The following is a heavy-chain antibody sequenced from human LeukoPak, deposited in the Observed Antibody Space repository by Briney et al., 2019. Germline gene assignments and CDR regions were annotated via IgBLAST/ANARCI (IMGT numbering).Heavy chain of an antibody. CDR1: GFTFRSCS. J-gene: IGHJ4*02. V-gene: IGHV3-23*01. Sequence: PGGSLRLSCAASGFTFRSCSMIWVRQAPGKGLQWVSAIGGSGARTDYADSVKGRFTISRDNSKNTLYLQMNSLRAEDMAVYYCVKRYGDYVVAYTDWGQGTLVTVSS. CDR3: VKRYGDYVVAYTD. CDR2: IGGSGART. D-gene: IGHD4-17*01.